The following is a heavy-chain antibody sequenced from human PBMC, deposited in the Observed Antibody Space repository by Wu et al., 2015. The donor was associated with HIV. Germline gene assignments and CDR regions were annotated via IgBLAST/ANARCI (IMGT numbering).Heavy chain of an antibody. CDR2: INPNSGDT. D-gene: IGHD6-19*01. Sequence: QVQLVQSGAEVKKPGASVKASCKASGYSFTGYYIHWMRQAPGQGLEWMGWINPNSGDTNYEQNFQGRVNMTRDKSISTAYMELSRLKSDDMAVYYCARDTGRLASDIWGQGTIVTVSS. CDR1: GYSFTGYY. V-gene: IGHV1-2*02. CDR3: ARDTGRLASDI. J-gene: IGHJ3*02.